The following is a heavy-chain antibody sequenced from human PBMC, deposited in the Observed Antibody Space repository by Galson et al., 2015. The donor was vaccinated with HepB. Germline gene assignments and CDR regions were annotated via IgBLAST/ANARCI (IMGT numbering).Heavy chain of an antibody. D-gene: IGHD2-21*01. Sequence: SLRLSCAASGFTVTNAFMTWVRQAPGRGLEWVSISYSGGNTYYGDSAKGRFTFSRDNVNNMVYLQMNNVRAEDTAVYFCASPFLCGGACISRLGYWGHGTLVTVSS. CDR3: ASPFLCGGACISRLGY. CDR2: SYSGGNT. CDR1: GFTVTNAF. V-gene: IGHV3-66*01. J-gene: IGHJ4*01.